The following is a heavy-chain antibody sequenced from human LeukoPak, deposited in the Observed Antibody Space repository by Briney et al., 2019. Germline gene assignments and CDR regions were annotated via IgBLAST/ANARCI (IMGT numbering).Heavy chain of an antibody. Sequence: GASVKVSCKASGYTFTSYYMHWVRQAPGQGLEWMGIINPSGGSTSYAQKFQGRVTMTRDTSISTAYMELSRLRSDDAAVYYCARDRANYYFDHWGQGTLVTVSS. CDR1: GYTFTSYY. J-gene: IGHJ4*02. V-gene: IGHV1-46*01. CDR2: INPSGGST. CDR3: ARDRANYYFDH.